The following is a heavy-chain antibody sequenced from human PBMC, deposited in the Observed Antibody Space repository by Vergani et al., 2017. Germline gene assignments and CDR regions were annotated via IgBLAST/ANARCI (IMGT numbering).Heavy chain of an antibody. CDR3: ARRSGGYYSGGKVHPLRTAFDV. Sequence: QVQLQASGPGRVKPSQTLSLTCTMSGGSISAGYYFWSWIRKPAGKGLEWVGHISASGNASHSPSLKTRVSMSVDTSKNQFSLTVTSVTAADTAIYFCARRSGGYYSGGKVHPLRTAFDVWGHGTVVTVSS. CDR2: ISASGNA. J-gene: IGHJ3*01. V-gene: IGHV4-61*02. CDR1: GGSISAGYYF. D-gene: IGHD2-15*01.